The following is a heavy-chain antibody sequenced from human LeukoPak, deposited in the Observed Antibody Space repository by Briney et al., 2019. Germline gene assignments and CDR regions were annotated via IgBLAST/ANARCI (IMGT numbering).Heavy chain of an antibody. CDR2: IYYTGGT. D-gene: IGHD3-22*01. CDR3: ARDGRFRYYYDSSGYYFDY. CDR1: GGSFSSFY. V-gene: IGHV4-59*12. Sequence: PSETLSLTCTVSGGSFSSFYWSWIRQPPGKGLEWIGYIYYTGGTNYNPSLKSRITTSVDTSKNQFSLQLSSVTAADTAVYYCARDGRFRYYYDSSGYYFDYWGQGTLVTVSS. J-gene: IGHJ4*02.